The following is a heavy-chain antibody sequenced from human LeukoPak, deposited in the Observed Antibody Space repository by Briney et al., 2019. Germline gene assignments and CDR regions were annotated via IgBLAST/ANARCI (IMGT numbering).Heavy chain of an antibody. D-gene: IGHD1-26*01. J-gene: IGHJ6*03. V-gene: IGHV4-4*07. CDR3: ARDSYLVGATTHYYYMDV. Sequence: SEALSLTCTVSGGSISSYYWSWIRQPAGKGLEWIGRIYTSGSTNYNPSLKSRVTMSVDTSKNQFSLKLSSVTAADTAVYYCARDSYLVGATTHYYYMDVWGKGTTVTVSS. CDR2: IYTSGST. CDR1: GGSISSYY.